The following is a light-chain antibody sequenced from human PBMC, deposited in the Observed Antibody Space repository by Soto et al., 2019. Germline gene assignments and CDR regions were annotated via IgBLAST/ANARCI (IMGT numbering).Light chain of an antibody. Sequence: DIQMTQSPSSLSASVGDRVTITCRASQSISSYLNWYQQKPGKAPKFLISAASTLQTGVPSRFSGSGSGTDFTLTISNLQPEDFATYFCQQSYSVPCTFGQGTKLEI. CDR2: AAS. CDR3: QQSYSVPCT. J-gene: IGKJ2*02. CDR1: QSISSY. V-gene: IGKV1-39*01.